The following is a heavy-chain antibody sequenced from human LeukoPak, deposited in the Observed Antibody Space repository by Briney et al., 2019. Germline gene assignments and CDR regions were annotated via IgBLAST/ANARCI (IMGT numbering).Heavy chain of an antibody. CDR3: ARGLGVYYDSSRGDY. Sequence: SETLSLTCVVYGGSFSGYYRSWIRQPPGKGLEWIGEINHSGSTNYNTSLMSRVTISVDTSKNQFSLKLRSVTAADTAVYCCARGLGVYYDSSRGDYWGQGTLVTVSS. J-gene: IGHJ4*02. V-gene: IGHV4-34*01. CDR1: GGSFSGYY. CDR2: INHSGST. D-gene: IGHD3-22*01.